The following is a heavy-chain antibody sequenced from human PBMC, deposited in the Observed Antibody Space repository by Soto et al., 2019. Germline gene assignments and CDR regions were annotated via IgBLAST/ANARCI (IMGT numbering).Heavy chain of an antibody. CDR2: IKQDGSEK. CDR3: ARDGSITMVRGVIISQYYYGMDV. D-gene: IGHD3-10*01. Sequence: GGSLRLSCAASGFTFSSYWMSWVRQAPGKGLEWVANIKQDGSEKYYVDSVKGRFTISRDNAKNSLYLQMNSLRAEDTAVYYCARDGSITMVRGVIISQYYYGMDVWGQGTTVTVSS. CDR1: GFTFSSYW. J-gene: IGHJ6*02. V-gene: IGHV3-7*01.